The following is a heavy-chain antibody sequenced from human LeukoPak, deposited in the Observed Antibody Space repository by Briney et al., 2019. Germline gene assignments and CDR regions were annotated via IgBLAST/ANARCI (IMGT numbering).Heavy chain of an antibody. V-gene: IGHV4-59*08. J-gene: IGHJ6*03. CDR2: IYVTGT. CDR3: ARHIGGGIEDMDV. D-gene: IGHD3-16*02. CDR1: GGSISSYY. Sequence: PSETLSLTCTVSGGSISSYYWSWIRQSPGKGLEWIGYIYVTGTRYNPYLQSRVTISVDRSRNQFSLKMSSVTAADTAVYYCARHIGGGIEDMDVWGKGTKVIVSS.